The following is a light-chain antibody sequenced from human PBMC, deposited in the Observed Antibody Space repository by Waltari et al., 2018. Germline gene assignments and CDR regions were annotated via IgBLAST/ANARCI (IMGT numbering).Light chain of an antibody. CDR2: WAS. CDR3: QQYSSAPA. Sequence: DIVKTQSPDSLAVSLGERATINCKSSQSVLYSSNNKNYLAWYQQKAGQPPKLLIYWASTRESGVPDRFSGSGSGTDFTLTISSLQAEDVAVYYCQQYSSAPAFGQGTKVEIK. CDR1: QSVLYSSNNKNY. V-gene: IGKV4-1*01. J-gene: IGKJ1*01.